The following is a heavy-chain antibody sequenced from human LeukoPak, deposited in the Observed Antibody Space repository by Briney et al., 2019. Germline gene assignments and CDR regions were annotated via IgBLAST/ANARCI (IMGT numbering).Heavy chain of an antibody. D-gene: IGHD3-10*01. CDR1: GFTFSSYV. Sequence: PGGSLRLSCAASGFTFSSYVMHWVRQAPGKGLEWIGEIYHSGSTNYNPSLKSRVTISVDTSKNQFSLNLISVTAADTAVYYCARDSGTTGEVKFDPWGQGTLVTVSS. CDR3: ARDSGTTGEVKFDP. V-gene: IGHV4-4*02. J-gene: IGHJ5*02. CDR2: IYHSGST.